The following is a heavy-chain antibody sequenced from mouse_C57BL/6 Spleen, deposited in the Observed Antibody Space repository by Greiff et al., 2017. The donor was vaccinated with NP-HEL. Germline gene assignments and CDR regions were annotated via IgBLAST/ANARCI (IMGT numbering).Heavy chain of an antibody. J-gene: IGHJ4*01. CDR1: GYSFTGYY. CDR2: INPSTGGT. V-gene: IGHV1-42*01. CDR3: AREGPTAQARTMDY. Sequence: VQLKESGPELVKPGASVKISCKASGYSFTGYYMNWVKQSPEKSLEWIGEINPSTGGTTYNQKFKAKATLTVDKSSSTAYMQLKSLTSEDSAVYYCAREGPTAQARTMDYWGQGTSVTVSS. D-gene: IGHD3-2*02.